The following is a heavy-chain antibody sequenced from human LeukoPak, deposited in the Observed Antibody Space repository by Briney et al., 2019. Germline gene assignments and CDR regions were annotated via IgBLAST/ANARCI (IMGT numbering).Heavy chain of an antibody. V-gene: IGHV4-59*01. CDR3: APVTRNYYYYMDV. D-gene: IGHD2-21*02. CDR2: IYYSGST. CDR1: GGSISSYY. Sequence: ASETLSLTCTVSGGSISSYYWSWIRQPPGKGLERIGYIYYSGSTNYNPSLKSRVTISVDTSKNQFSLKLSSVTAADTAEYYCAPVTRNYYYYMDVWGKGTTVTVSS. J-gene: IGHJ6*03.